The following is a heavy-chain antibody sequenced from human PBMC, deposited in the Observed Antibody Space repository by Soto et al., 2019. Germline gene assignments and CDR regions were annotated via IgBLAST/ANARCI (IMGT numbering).Heavy chain of an antibody. CDR3: ATDLSIANGRGY. V-gene: IGHV1-24*01. D-gene: IGHD6-6*01. CDR2: FDPEDGET. CDR1: GYTLTELS. J-gene: IGHJ4*02. Sequence: ASVKVSCKVSGYTLTELSMHWVRQAPGKGLEWMGGFDPEDGETIYAQKFQGRVTMTEDTSTDTAYMELSSLRSEDTAVYYCATDLSIANGRGYWGQGTLVTVSS.